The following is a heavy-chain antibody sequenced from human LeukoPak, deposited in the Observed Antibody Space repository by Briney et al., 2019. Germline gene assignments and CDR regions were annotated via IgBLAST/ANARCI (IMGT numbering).Heavy chain of an antibody. J-gene: IGHJ3*02. D-gene: IGHD2-15*01. CDR1: GFTVSSNY. CDR3: ARGMSPDCSGGGCYGAFDI. V-gene: IGHV3-53*01. Sequence: GGSLRLSCAASGFTVSSNYMSWVRQAPGKGLEWVSVIYSGGSTYYADSVKGRFTISRDNSKNTLYLQMNSLRAEDTAVYYCARGMSPDCSGGGCYGAFDIWGQGTMVTVSS. CDR2: IYSGGST.